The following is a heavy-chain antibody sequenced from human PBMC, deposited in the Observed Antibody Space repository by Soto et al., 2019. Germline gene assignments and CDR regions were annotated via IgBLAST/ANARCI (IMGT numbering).Heavy chain of an antibody. D-gene: IGHD2-8*02. CDR1: GYTFTSYD. Sequence: ASVKVSCKASGYTFTSYDINWVRQATGQGLEWMGWMNPNSGNTGYAQKFQGRVTMTRNTSISTAYMELSSLRSEVTAVYYCAREPYGTGDAFDIWGQGTMVTVSS. V-gene: IGHV1-8*01. CDR2: MNPNSGNT. CDR3: AREPYGTGDAFDI. J-gene: IGHJ3*02.